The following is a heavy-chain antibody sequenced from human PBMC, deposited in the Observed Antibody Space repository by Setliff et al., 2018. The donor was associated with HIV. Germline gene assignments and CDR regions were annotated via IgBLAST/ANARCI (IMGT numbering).Heavy chain of an antibody. D-gene: IGHD6-13*01. CDR2: IYHSGST. CDR1: GYSISSGYY. J-gene: IGHJ6*03. Sequence: PSETLSLTCAVSGYSISSGYYWGWIRQPPGKGLEWIRSIYHSGSTYYNPSLKSRVTISVDTSKNQSSLKLSSVTAADTAVYYCARGRSRWTYYNYYYMDVWGKGTTVTVSS. CDR3: ARGRSRWTYYNYYYMDV. V-gene: IGHV4-38-2*01.